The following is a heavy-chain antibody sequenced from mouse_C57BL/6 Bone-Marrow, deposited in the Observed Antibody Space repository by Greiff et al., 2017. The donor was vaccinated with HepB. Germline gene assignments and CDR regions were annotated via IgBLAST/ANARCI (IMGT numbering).Heavy chain of an antibody. V-gene: IGHV1-81*01. J-gene: IGHJ2*01. Sequence: VQGVESGAELARPGASVKLSCKASGYTFTSYGISWVKQRTGQGLEWIGEIYPRSGNTYYNEKFKGKATLTADKSSSTAYMELRSLTSEDSAVYFCAREEAYWCQGTTLTVSS. CDR1: GYTFTSYG. CDR2: IYPRSGNT. CDR3: AREEAY.